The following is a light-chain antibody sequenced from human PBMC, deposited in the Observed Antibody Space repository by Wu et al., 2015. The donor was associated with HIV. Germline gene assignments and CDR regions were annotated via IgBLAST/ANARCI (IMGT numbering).Light chain of an antibody. CDR3: QQYNGYPWT. Sequence: DIQMTQSPSTLSASVGDKITITCRASDSISNLLAWYQQKPGKAPKLLIYQSSSLENGIPSRFSGSTSGSDFILTINRLQPDDFATYYCQQYNGYPWTFGQGTKVDIK. J-gene: IGKJ1*01. CDR2: QSS. V-gene: IGKV1-5*03. CDR1: DSISNL.